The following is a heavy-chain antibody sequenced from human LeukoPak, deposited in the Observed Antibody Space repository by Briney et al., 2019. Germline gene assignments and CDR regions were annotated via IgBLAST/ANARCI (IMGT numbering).Heavy chain of an antibody. Sequence: GGSLRLSCAASGFTFSSYEMNWVRQAPGKGLEWVSYISKSSGTMSYADSVKGRFTISRDNAKNSLFLQMNSLRDEDTAVYYCARDENWGFDYWGQGTLVTVSS. J-gene: IGHJ4*02. CDR2: ISKSSGTM. D-gene: IGHD7-27*01. CDR1: GFTFSSYE. V-gene: IGHV3-48*02. CDR3: ARDENWGFDY.